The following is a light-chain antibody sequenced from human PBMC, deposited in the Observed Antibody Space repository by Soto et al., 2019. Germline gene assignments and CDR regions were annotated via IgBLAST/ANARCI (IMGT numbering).Light chain of an antibody. Sequence: EIVLTQSPATQSLSPGDRATLSCRASQSVSSYLAWYQQRPGQAPRLLIYDASNRATGVPARFSGSGSGTDFTLTISSLEPEDFAGYYCQHRANWPLTFGGGTKLEI. J-gene: IGKJ4*01. CDR3: QHRANWPLT. CDR2: DAS. V-gene: IGKV3-11*01. CDR1: QSVSSY.